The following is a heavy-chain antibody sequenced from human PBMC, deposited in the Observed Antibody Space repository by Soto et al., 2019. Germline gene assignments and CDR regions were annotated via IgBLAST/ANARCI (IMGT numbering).Heavy chain of an antibody. Sequence: PGGSLRLSCAASGFTFSGYGMSWVRQSPGRGLEWVSTIDRSGASTFYGDSVKGRFTISRDNAKSTVSLQMNSLRAEDTGVYYCAKDGTAAGIHYYGMDVWGQGTTVTVPS. CDR2: IDRSGAST. V-gene: IGHV3-23*01. CDR1: GFTFSGYG. J-gene: IGHJ6*02. CDR3: AKDGTAAGIHYYGMDV. D-gene: IGHD6-13*01.